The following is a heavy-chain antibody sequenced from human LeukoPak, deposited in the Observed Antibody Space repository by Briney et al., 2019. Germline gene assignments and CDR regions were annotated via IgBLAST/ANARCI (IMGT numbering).Heavy chain of an antibody. Sequence: GASVKVSCKASGYSFTNYDINWVRQAPGQGLEWMGWISAYNGNTNYAQKLQGRVTMTTDTSTSTAYMELRSLRSDDTAVYYCARADSYGYYYYMDVWGKGTTVTVSS. CDR2: ISAYNGNT. D-gene: IGHD5-18*01. CDR1: GYSFTNYD. CDR3: ARADSYGYYYYMDV. J-gene: IGHJ6*03. V-gene: IGHV1-18*01.